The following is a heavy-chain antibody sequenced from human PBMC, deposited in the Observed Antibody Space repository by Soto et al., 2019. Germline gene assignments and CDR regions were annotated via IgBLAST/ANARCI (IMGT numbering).Heavy chain of an antibody. D-gene: IGHD2-8*01. Sequence: SETLSLTCAVSGGSISDRNWWSWVRQPPGKGLEWVGEVSHSGITNYNPSLQGRVTISLGKSKKQFSLRLNSVTAADTAFYYCARRDDCSNGGCFRNYFDSWGQGTLVTVSS. CDR2: VSHSGIT. CDR1: GGSISDRNW. J-gene: IGHJ4*02. CDR3: ARRDDCSNGGCFRNYFDS. V-gene: IGHV4-4*02.